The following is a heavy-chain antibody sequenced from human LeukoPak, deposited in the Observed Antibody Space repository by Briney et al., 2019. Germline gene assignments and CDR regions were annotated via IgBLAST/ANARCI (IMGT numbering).Heavy chain of an antibody. D-gene: IGHD5-12*01. Sequence: ASVKVSCKASGGTFSSYAISWVRQAPGQGLEWMGWINPNSGGTNYAQKFQGRVTMTRDTSISTAYMELSRLRSDDTAVYYCARAPVAPVNWGQGALVTVSS. CDR2: INPNSGGT. V-gene: IGHV1-2*02. CDR1: GGTFSSYA. J-gene: IGHJ4*02. CDR3: ARAPVAPVN.